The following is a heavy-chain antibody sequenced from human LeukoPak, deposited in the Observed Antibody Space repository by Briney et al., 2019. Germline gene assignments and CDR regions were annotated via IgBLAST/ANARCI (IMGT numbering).Heavy chain of an antibody. Sequence: GGSLRLSCAASGFTFSSYNMNWVRQAPGKGLEWVSYISDSSTTIYYADSVKGRFTISRDNAKNSLYLQMNSLRAEDTAVYYCARVRQWLDRDAFDIWGQGTMVTVSS. V-gene: IGHV3-48*01. CDR2: ISDSSTTI. D-gene: IGHD6-19*01. CDR3: ARVRQWLDRDAFDI. J-gene: IGHJ3*02. CDR1: GFTFSSYN.